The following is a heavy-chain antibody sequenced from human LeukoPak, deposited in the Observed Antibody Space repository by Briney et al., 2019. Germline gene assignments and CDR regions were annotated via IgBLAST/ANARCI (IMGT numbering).Heavy chain of an antibody. Sequence: GSLRLSCAASGFTFSSYWMSWVRQAPGKGLEWVANIKEDGSEKYYVDSVKGRFTISRDNAKNSLYLQMNSLRAEDTAVYYCARDGSRGNLVTAPDFWGQGTLVTVSS. CDR2: IKEDGSEK. V-gene: IGHV3-7*01. D-gene: IGHD2-21*02. CDR1: GFTFSSYW. CDR3: ARDGSRGNLVTAPDF. J-gene: IGHJ4*02.